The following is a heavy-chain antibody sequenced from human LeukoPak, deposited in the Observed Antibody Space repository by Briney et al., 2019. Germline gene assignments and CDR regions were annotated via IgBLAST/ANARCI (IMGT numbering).Heavy chain of an antibody. J-gene: IGHJ4*02. V-gene: IGHV3-53*01. Sequence: GGSLRLSCAASGFTVRSNYMNWARQAPGKGLEWVSVIYSGGSTNYANSVKGRFTISRDNSKNTLYLQMNSLRAEDTAVYYCIYGYTLDFWGQGTLVTVSS. CDR1: GFTVRSNY. CDR3: IYGYTLDF. D-gene: IGHD5-18*01. CDR2: IYSGGST.